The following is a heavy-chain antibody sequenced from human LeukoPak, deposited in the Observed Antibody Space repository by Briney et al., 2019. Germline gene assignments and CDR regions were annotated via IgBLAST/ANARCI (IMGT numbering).Heavy chain of an antibody. CDR2: IIPMFGNA. D-gene: IGHD3-22*01. Sequence: GASVKVSCKAFGGTFSRYAVNWVRQGPGQGLEWMGSIIPMFGNAKYAQKFQERVTITADESTNTAYMELSSLRSDDTAVFYCAMITGAYNVFDIWGQGTMVSASS. CDR3: AMITGAYNVFDI. V-gene: IGHV1-69*13. J-gene: IGHJ3*02. CDR1: GGTFSRYA.